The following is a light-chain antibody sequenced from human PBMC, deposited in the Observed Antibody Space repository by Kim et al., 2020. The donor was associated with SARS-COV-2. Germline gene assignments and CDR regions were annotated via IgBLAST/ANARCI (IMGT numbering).Light chain of an antibody. CDR1: SLRRYY. CDR2: GKS. V-gene: IGLV3-19*01. J-gene: IGLJ1*01. Sequence: ALGQTVRITCQGDSLRRYYASWYQQKPGQAPAFVIYGKSNRPSGIPDRFSGSSSGNTASMTIAGAQAEDEADYYCNSRDSSGNSYVFGNGTKVTVL. CDR3: NSRDSSGNSYV.